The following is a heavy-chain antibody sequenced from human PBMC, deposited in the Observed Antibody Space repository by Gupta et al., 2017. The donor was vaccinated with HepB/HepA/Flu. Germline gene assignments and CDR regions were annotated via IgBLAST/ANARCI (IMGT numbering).Heavy chain of an antibody. CDR1: GYTFTEYA. V-gene: IGHV1-3*04. D-gene: IGHD4-23*01. CDR3: ARDLGSGNYRFDY. J-gene: IGHJ4*02. Sequence: QVQLVQSGAEVKKPGASVKVSCKSSGYTFTEYALHWVRQAPGQRLEWIGWINTDNGNTKDSPNFQARVNITRDTHTNTAYMELSSRRSEDTAVYYCARDLGSGNYRFDYWGQGILVTVSS. CDR2: INTDNGNT.